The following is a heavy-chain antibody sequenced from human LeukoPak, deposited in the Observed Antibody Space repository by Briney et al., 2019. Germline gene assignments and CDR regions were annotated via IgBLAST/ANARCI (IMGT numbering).Heavy chain of an antibody. D-gene: IGHD3-10*01. J-gene: IGHJ6*03. CDR2: MNPNSGNT. CDR3: ARGPSGADTYYMDV. Sequence: ASVKVSCEASGYTFTSYDINWLRQATGQGLEWMGWMNPNSGNTGYAQKFQGRVTMTRNTSISTAYMELSSLRSEDTAVYYCARGPSGADTYYMDVWGKGTTVTVSS. CDR1: GYTFTSYD. V-gene: IGHV1-8*01.